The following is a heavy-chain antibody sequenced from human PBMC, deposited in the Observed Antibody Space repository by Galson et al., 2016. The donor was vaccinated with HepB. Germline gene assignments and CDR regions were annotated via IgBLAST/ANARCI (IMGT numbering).Heavy chain of an antibody. CDR2: IYGSGST. V-gene: IGHV4-4*07. Sequence: SETLSLTCSVSSGSMKDFYWTYIRQSAGKGLEWIGRIYGSGSTDFNPSLKSRVAMSLDTSTNQFSLKLASVTAPDTAVYYCARGFGSIWYYFDHWDQGVMVTVSS. CDR3: ARGFGSIWYYFDH. J-gene: IGHJ4*02. CDR1: SGSMKDFY. D-gene: IGHD3-10*01.